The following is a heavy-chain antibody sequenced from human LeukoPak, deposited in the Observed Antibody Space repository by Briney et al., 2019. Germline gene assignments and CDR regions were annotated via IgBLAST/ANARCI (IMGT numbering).Heavy chain of an antibody. CDR3: ARGAADAFDI. CDR1: GGSISSGGYY. Sequence: PSETLSLTCTVSGGSISSGGYYWSWIRQHPGKGLEWIGYIYYSGSTYYNPSLKSRVTISVDRSKNQFSLKLSSVTAADTAVYYCARGAADAFDIWGQGTMVTVSS. V-gene: IGHV4-31*03. D-gene: IGHD6-25*01. J-gene: IGHJ3*02. CDR2: IYYSGST.